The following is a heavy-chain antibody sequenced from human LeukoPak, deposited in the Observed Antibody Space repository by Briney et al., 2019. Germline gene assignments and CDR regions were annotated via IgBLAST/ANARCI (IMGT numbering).Heavy chain of an antibody. Sequence: GESLKISCKGSGYSFTSYWIGWVRQMPGKGLEWMGIIYPGDSDTRYSPSFQGQVTISADKSISTAYLQWSSLKASDTAMYYCARHKKFVAYSSSWSPLNWFDPWGQGTLVTVSS. CDR1: GYSFTSYW. V-gene: IGHV5-51*01. D-gene: IGHD6-13*01. CDR2: IYPGDSDT. CDR3: ARHKKFVAYSSSWSPLNWFDP. J-gene: IGHJ5*02.